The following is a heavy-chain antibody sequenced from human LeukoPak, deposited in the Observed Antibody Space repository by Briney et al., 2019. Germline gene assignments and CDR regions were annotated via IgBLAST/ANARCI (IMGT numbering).Heavy chain of an antibody. CDR2: IYYSLTT. J-gene: IGHJ6*03. Sequence: PSETLSLTCTVSGGSISSDNWSWVRQPPGKGQEWIGYIYYSLTTNHNPSPTRRGTISLDASVDQFYLRLRSVTAADTAVYYCARGIAARPRGYGFKYYHYMDVWGKGTTVTVSS. V-gene: IGHV4-59*01. D-gene: IGHD6-6*01. CDR1: GGSISSDN. CDR3: ARGIAARPRGYGFKYYHYMDV.